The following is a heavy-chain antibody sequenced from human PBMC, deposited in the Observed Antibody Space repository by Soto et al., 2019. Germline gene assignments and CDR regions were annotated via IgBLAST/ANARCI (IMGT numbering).Heavy chain of an antibody. CDR3: ERDPLRNWFDP. CDR1: VGSISSYY. Sequence: PSETLSLTCTVSVGSISSYYWSWIRQPPGKGLEWIGYIYYSGSTNYNPSLKSRVTISVDTSKNQFSLKLSSVTAADTAVYYCERDPLRNWFDPWGQGTLVTVSS. CDR2: IYYSGST. V-gene: IGHV4-59*01. J-gene: IGHJ5*02.